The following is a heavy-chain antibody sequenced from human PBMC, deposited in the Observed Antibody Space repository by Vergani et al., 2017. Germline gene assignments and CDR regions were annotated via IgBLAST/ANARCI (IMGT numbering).Heavy chain of an antibody. Sequence: QVQVVESGGGVVQPGRSLRLSCVASGFTFSTYAMHWVRQAPGKGLEWVAGISLDGSNKYYADSVKGRFTISRDNSKNTLYLQINSLRAEDTAVYYCAEWLSYWGQGTLVTVSS. CDR3: AEWLSY. D-gene: IGHD3-3*01. V-gene: IGHV3-30-3*01. CDR1: GFTFSTYA. J-gene: IGHJ4*02. CDR2: ISLDGSNK.